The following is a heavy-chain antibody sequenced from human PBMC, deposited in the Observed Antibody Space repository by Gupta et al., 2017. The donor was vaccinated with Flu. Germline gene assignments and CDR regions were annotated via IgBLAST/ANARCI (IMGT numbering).Heavy chain of an antibody. D-gene: IGHD3-10*01. V-gene: IGHV3-7*01. Sequence: EEQLVESGGGLVQPGGSLRLSCVVSGFTFRSYWMDWVRQAPGKGLEWVDNIAADDSVKNEADTVKGRFTISRDDAKDSLYMELQGLRAKDTTVYYDASNRGWHQLADGGQGALVTVCS. CDR1: GFTFRSYW. CDR2: IAADDSVK. CDR3: ASNRGWHQLAD. J-gene: IGHJ4*02.